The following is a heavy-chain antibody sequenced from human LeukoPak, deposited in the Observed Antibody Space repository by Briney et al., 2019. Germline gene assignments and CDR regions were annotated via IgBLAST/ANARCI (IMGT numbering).Heavy chain of an antibody. Sequence: GKSLRLSCAAAGFTFSSYGMPWVRQAPGKGLEWVAVISTDGSNEYYVDSVKGRFTISRDNSKNMLYLQMKSLRAEDTAVYYCAKVQYYHSSGYLDYWGQGTLVTVSS. D-gene: IGHD3-22*01. J-gene: IGHJ4*02. CDR1: GFTFSSYG. V-gene: IGHV3-30*18. CDR3: AKVQYYHSSGYLDY. CDR2: ISTDGSNE.